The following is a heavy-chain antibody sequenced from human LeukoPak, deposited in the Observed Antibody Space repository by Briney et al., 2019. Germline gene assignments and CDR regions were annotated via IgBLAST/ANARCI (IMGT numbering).Heavy chain of an antibody. CDR3: ARGPSSGYDFPHFDY. V-gene: IGHV1-69*13. J-gene: IGHJ4*02. Sequence: SVKVSCKASGGTFSSYGISWVRQAPGQGLEWMGGIIPIFGTANYAQKFQGRVTITADESTSTAYMELSSLRSEDTAVYYCARGPSSGYDFPHFDYWGRGTLVTVSS. CDR1: GGTFSSYG. D-gene: IGHD5-12*01. CDR2: IIPIFGTA.